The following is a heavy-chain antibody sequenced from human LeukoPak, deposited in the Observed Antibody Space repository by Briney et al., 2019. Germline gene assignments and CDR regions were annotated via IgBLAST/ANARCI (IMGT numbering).Heavy chain of an antibody. CDR1: GFTFSTYS. CDR3: ARARGWYCSGGSCASDY. Sequence: GGSLRLSCEASGFTFSTYSMQWVRQAPGKGLEWVSYISSSRGTIWYADSVKGRFTISRDNAKSSLYLQMNSLRAEDTAVYYCARARGWYCSGGSCASDYWGQGTLVTVSS. D-gene: IGHD2-15*01. CDR2: ISSSRGTI. V-gene: IGHV3-48*04. J-gene: IGHJ4*02.